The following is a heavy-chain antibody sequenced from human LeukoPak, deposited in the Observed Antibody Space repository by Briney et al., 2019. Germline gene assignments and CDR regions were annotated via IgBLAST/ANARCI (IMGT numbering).Heavy chain of an antibody. J-gene: IGHJ4*02. V-gene: IGHV3-7*01. CDR2: IKEDGSEK. CDR3: ARSRSGYYEDY. Sequence: GGSLRLPCAASGFTFSNYWMSWVRQAPGKGLEWVANIKEDGSEKYYVDSVKGRFTISRDNAKNSLSLQVNSLSAEDTAVYYCARSRSGYYEDYWGQGTPVTVSS. D-gene: IGHD3-22*01. CDR1: GFTFSNYW.